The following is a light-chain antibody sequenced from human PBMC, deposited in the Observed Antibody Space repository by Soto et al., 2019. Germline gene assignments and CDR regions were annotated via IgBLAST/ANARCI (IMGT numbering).Light chain of an antibody. CDR2: GAS. CDR1: QSLTNNY. J-gene: IGKJ1*01. Sequence: ESVLAQSPGSLSVSPGERAALCCGASQSLTNNYFSWYQQKPGRALRLLIDGASTRATGIPDRFSGSGSGTDFTLTISRLEPEDVAVYYCQQYEAVVTFGQGTKVDI. V-gene: IGKV3-20*01. CDR3: QQYEAVVT.